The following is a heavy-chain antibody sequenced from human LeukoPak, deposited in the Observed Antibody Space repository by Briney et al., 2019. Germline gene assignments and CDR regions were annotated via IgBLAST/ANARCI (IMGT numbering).Heavy chain of an antibody. Sequence: SQTLSLTCAISGDTVSSNSVTWNWITQPPSRGLEWLGRTYNRSTWYNDYAVSARGRITVNPDTSKNQFSLHLNSVTPEDTAVYYCARRLTQYDCFDPWGQGILVTVSS. D-gene: IGHD2-2*01. CDR1: GDTVSSNSVT. CDR2: TYNRSTWYN. CDR3: ARRLTQYDCFDP. J-gene: IGHJ5*02. V-gene: IGHV6-1*01.